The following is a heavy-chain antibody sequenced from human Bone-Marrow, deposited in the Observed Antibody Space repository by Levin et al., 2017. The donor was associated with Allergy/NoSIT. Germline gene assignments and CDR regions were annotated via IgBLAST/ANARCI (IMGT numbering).Heavy chain of an antibody. D-gene: IGHD3-10*01. CDR3: AKDSSRVRGVITFSFDY. CDR1: GFIFSSYG. J-gene: IGHJ4*02. Sequence: PGGSLRLSCAASGFIFSSYGMHWVRQAPGKGLDWVAVTSYDGNNKEYGDSVKGRFTISRDNSKNMLYLQMNSLRDEDTAVYYCAKDSSRVRGVITFSFDYWGQGSLVIVSS. V-gene: IGHV3-30*18. CDR2: TSYDGNNK.